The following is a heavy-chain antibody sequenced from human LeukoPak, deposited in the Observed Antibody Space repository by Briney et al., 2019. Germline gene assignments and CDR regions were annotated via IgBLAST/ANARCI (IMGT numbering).Heavy chain of an antibody. CDR2: ISAYNGNT. CDR3: AREEYCNSTTCYKAFDI. Sequence: GASVKVSCKASGYTFTSYGISWVRQAPGQGLEWMGWISAYNGNTYFAQNLQGRVTMTTDKSTGTAYMELRSLRSDDTAVYYCAREEYCNSTTCYKAFDIWGQGTMVTVSS. CDR1: GYTFTSYG. V-gene: IGHV1-18*01. J-gene: IGHJ3*02. D-gene: IGHD2-2*02.